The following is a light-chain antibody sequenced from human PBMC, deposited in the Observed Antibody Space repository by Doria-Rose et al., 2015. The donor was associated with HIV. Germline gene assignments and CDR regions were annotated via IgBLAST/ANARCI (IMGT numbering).Light chain of an antibody. CDR1: QSFSSTY. CDR3: HQYGTSWT. CDR2: DGS. J-gene: IGKJ1*01. Sequence: TQSPGTLSLSPGERATLSCRASQSFSSTYLAWYQQKPGQAPSLLIYDGSTRATGVPDWFSAGGSGTDFTLTINRLEPEDFALYYCHQYGTSWTFGQGTKVEI. V-gene: IGKV3-20*01.